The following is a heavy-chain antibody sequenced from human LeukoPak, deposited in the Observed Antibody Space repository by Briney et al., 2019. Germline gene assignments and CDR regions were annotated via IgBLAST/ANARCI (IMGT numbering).Heavy chain of an antibody. CDR3: AKDYYDSSGYVPPDAFDI. CDR2: ISGSGGST. Sequence: PGGSLRLSCAVSGFTFSSYAMSWVRQAPGKGLEWVSAISGSGGSTYYADSVKGRFTISRDNSKNTLYLQMNSLRAEDTAVYYCAKDYYDSSGYVPPDAFDIWGQGTMVTVSS. V-gene: IGHV3-23*01. CDR1: GFTFSSYA. D-gene: IGHD3-22*01. J-gene: IGHJ3*02.